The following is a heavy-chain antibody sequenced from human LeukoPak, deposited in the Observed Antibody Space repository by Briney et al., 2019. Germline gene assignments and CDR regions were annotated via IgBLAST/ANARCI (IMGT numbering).Heavy chain of an antibody. V-gene: IGHV4-30-4*01. CDR3: ARAVVVAPTGAYYFDY. CDR1: GGSISSGDYY. D-gene: IGHD3-22*01. J-gene: IGHJ4*02. Sequence: TLSLTCTVSGGSISSGDYYWSWIRQPPGKGLEWIGYTYYSGSTYYNPSLKSRVTISVDTSKNQFSLKLSSVTAADTAVYYCARAVVVAPTGAYYFDYWGQGTLVTVSS. CDR2: TYYSGST.